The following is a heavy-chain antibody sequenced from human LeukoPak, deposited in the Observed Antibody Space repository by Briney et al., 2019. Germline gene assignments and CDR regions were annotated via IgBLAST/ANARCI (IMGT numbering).Heavy chain of an antibody. J-gene: IGHJ6*02. CDR1: GYTFTGYY. V-gene: IGHV1-2*02. CDR3: ARDLDIVVVVAATLMDV. CDR2: INPNSGGT. Sequence: VASVKVSCKASGYTFTGYYMHWVRQAPGQGLEWMGWINPNSGGTNYAQKFQGRVTMTRDTSISTAYMELSRLRSDDTAVYCCARDLDIVVVVAATLMDVWGQGTTVTVSS. D-gene: IGHD2-15*01.